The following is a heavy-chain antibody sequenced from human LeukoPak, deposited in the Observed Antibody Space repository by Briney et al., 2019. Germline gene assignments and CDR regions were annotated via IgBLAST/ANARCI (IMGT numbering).Heavy chain of an antibody. V-gene: IGHV3-23*01. Sequence: GGSLRLSCEGSGLTFRSYGMNWVRQAPGKGLEWVSLISSSGGNTYYADSVRGRFTISRDNSKNTLYLQMNSLRAEDTAVYYCAKAMGDAFDIWGQGTMVTVSS. CDR1: GLTFRSYG. J-gene: IGHJ3*02. CDR2: ISSSGGNT. CDR3: AKAMGDAFDI.